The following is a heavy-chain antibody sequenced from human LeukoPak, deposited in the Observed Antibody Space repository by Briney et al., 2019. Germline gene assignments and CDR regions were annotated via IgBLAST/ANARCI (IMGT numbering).Heavy chain of an antibody. J-gene: IGHJ4*02. D-gene: IGHD3-10*01. CDR3: ARRGLDY. V-gene: IGHV1-18*01. CDR1: GHTFTSYG. CDR2: INNYNNNT. Sequence: ASVKVSCKASGHTFTSYGISWVRQAPGQGLEWMGWINNYNNNTNYVQKFQGRVTMTTDTSTNTAYMELRSLRSDDTAVYYCARRGLDYWGQGTLVTVSS.